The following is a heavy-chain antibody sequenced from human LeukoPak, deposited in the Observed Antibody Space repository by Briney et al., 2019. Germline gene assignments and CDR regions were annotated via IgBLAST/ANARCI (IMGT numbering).Heavy chain of an antibody. V-gene: IGHV3-7*01. J-gene: IGHJ4*02. CDR3: ARDPPGTAVAGYDY. D-gene: IGHD6-19*01. Sequence: GGSLRLSCAASGFMFSTYWMSWVRQAPGKGLERVANMNQDGSEKYYVDSVKGRFTISRDNAKNSLFLQMHSLRAEDTAVYYCARDPPGTAVAGYDYWGQGTLVTVSS. CDR1: GFMFSTYW. CDR2: MNQDGSEK.